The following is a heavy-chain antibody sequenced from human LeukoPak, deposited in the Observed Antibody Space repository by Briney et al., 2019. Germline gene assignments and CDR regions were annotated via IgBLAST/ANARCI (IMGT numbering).Heavy chain of an antibody. J-gene: IGHJ4*02. Sequence: GGSLRLSCAASGFTFSSYWMHWVRQAPGKGLVWVSRINTDGSSTSYADSVKGRFTISRDNSKNTLYLQMNSLRAEDTAVYYCARDDDNYCGGDCYSDYWGQGTLVTVSS. V-gene: IGHV3-74*01. CDR3: ARDDDNYCGGDCYSDY. D-gene: IGHD2-21*02. CDR2: INTDGSST. CDR1: GFTFSSYW.